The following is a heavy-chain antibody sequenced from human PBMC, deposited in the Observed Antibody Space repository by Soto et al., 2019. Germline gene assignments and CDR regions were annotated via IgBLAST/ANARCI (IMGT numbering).Heavy chain of an antibody. CDR2: ISSTTNYI. V-gene: IGHV3-21*01. Sequence: EVHLVEAGGGLVKPGESLTLSCAASGFTFGSFTLNWVRQAPGKGLEWVSSISSTTNYIYYADSMKGRFTVSRDNAKNSVYLEMNSLSAEDTAVYYCARESEDLTSNFDYWGQGTLVTVSS. CDR1: GFTFGSFT. J-gene: IGHJ4*02. CDR3: ARESEDLTSNFDY.